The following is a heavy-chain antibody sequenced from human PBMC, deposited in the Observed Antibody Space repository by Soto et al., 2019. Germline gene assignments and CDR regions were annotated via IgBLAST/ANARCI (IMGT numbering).Heavy chain of an antibody. CDR1: DGSLSSVGYS. V-gene: IGHV4-30-2*01. D-gene: IGHD6-13*01. CDR2: IYHSGST. CDR3: ARGGGSSSWYDQYGEYVVTAPKQFDY. J-gene: IGHJ4*02. Sequence: SETMSLTCAVSDGSLSSVGYSWSWIRQPPGKGLEWIGYIYHSGSTYYNPSLKSRVTISVDRSKNQFSLKLSSVTAADTAVYYCARGGGSSSWYDQYGEYVVTAPKQFDYWGQGTLVTVSS.